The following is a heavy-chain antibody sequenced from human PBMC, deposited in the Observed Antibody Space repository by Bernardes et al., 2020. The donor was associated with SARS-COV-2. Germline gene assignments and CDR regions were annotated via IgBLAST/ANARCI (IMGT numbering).Heavy chain of an antibody. Sequence: GGSLRLSCATSGFTFNTYAMSWVRQAPGKGLEWVSSIGGGDDIFYADAVKGRFTVARDDSRSILYLQMNSLRAEDTAVYYCAKDHIRMNSRYDNYDVWGRGTMVTGS. D-gene: IGHD3-9*01. CDR3: AKDHIRMNSRYDNYDV. V-gene: IGHV3-23*01. J-gene: IGHJ3*01. CDR2: IGGGDDI. CDR1: GFTFNTYA.